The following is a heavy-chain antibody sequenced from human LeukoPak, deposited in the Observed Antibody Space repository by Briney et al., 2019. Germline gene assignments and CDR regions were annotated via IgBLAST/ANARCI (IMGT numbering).Heavy chain of an antibody. CDR2: IKQDGSEK. V-gene: IGHV3-7*03. J-gene: IGHJ4*02. D-gene: IGHD2-15*01. CDR3: AASGGMGDY. CDR1: GFTFSSYW. Sequence: QPGGSLRLPCAASGFTFSSYWMSWVRQAPGKGLEWVANIKQDGSEKYYVDSVKGRFTISRDNAKNSLSLQMISLRAEDTAVYYCAASGGMGDYWGQGTLVTVSS.